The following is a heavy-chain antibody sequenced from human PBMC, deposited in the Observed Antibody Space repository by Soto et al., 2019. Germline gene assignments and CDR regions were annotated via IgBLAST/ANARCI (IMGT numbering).Heavy chain of an antibody. V-gene: IGHV4-59*01. CDR2: IYYSGTT. Sequence: SVTLCLTCSVADGDIIAYCGRGIRQQPGKGLEWIGYIYYSGTTTYNPSLKSRVPISVDTSKNQFSLTLTSVTAADTAVYYCARERRDGYKYYFDYWGQGTLVTVSS. J-gene: IGHJ4*02. D-gene: IGHD5-18*01. CDR3: ARERRDGYKYYFDY. CDR1: DGDIIAYC.